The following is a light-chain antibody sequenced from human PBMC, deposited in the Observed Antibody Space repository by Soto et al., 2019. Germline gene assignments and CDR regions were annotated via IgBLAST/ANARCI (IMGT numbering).Light chain of an antibody. J-gene: IGLJ2*01. V-gene: IGLV2-8*01. Sequence: QSALTQPPSASGSPGQSVTISCTGTSSDVGAYNYVSWYQQHPGKAPKLMIYDVTRRPSGVPDRFSGSKSGNTASLTVSGLQVEDEADYYCSLYAGSNNVIFGGGTKLTVL. CDR1: SSDVGAYNY. CDR3: SLYAGSNNVI. CDR2: DVT.